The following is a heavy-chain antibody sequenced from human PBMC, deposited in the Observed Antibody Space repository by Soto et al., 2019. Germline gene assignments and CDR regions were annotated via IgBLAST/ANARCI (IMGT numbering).Heavy chain of an antibody. Sequence: GGSLRLSCAASGFTFSSYEMNWVRQAPGKGLEWVSYISTSGDTKYYADSVKGRFTISRDNAKNSLYLQMNSLRAEDTAVYYCARDGYSYGSPFDYWGQGTLVTVSS. D-gene: IGHD5-18*01. CDR3: ARDGYSYGSPFDY. J-gene: IGHJ4*02. CDR2: ISTSGDTK. CDR1: GFTFSSYE. V-gene: IGHV3-48*03.